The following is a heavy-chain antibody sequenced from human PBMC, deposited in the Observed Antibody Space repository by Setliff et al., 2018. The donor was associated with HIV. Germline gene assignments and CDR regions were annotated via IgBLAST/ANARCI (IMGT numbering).Heavy chain of an antibody. CDR2: VDPEDGET. Sequence: ASVKVSCKASGYTFTAYYVHWVQQAPGKGLEWVGRVDPEDGETMYAEKFQGRVTITADTSTDTAYLELSSLRSEDTAVYYCATEGRYDSSGYYYVPTWGQGTLVTVSS. V-gene: IGHV1-69-2*01. CDR3: ATEGRYDSSGYYYVPT. D-gene: IGHD3-22*01. J-gene: IGHJ1*01. CDR1: GYTFTAYY.